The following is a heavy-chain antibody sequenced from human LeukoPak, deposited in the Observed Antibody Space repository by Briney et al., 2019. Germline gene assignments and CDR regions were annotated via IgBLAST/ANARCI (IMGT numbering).Heavy chain of an antibody. J-gene: IGHJ5*02. CDR1: GFTVSSNY. D-gene: IGHD5-18*01. CDR3: ARDGDTAMVIGLSAWFDP. CDR2: FYAGDST. Sequence: GGSLRLSCAASGFTVSSNYMSWVRQAPGKGLEWVSVFYAGDSTYYADSVKGRFTISRDNAKNSLYLQMNSLRAEDTAVYYCARDGDTAMVIGLSAWFDPWGQGTQVTVSS. V-gene: IGHV3-53*01.